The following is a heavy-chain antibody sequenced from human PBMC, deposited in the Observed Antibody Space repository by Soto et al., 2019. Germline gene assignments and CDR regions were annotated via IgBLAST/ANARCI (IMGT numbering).Heavy chain of an antibody. CDR1: GYSFTNYA. Sequence: EVQLLGSGGGLVQPGGSLRLSCAASGYSFTNYAVTWVREAPGKGLECVSIISPSGDITYYADTVKGRFTISRDNTKNTLYLQMNSLRAEDKAVYYCSKKGCPAGGSFYMDVCGKGTTVTVSS. D-gene: IGHD2-15*01. V-gene: IGHV3-23*01. CDR2: ISPSGDIT. CDR3: SKKGCPAGGSFYMDV. J-gene: IGHJ6*03.